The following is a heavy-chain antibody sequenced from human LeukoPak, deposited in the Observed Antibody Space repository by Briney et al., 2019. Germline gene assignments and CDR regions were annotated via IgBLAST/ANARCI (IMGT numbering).Heavy chain of an antibody. CDR2: ISYDGSNK. D-gene: IGHD5-18*01. CDR3: AKDHGYSYGYGLGY. Sequence: PGRSLRLSCAASGFTFSSYGMHWVRQAPGKGLEWVAVISYDGSNKYYADSVKGRFTISRDNSKNTLYLQMNSLRAEDTAVYYCAKDHGYSYGYGLGYWGQGTLVTVSS. V-gene: IGHV3-30*18. CDR1: GFTFSSYG. J-gene: IGHJ4*02.